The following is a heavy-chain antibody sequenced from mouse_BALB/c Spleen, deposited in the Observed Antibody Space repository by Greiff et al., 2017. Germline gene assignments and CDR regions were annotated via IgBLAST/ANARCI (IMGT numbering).Heavy chain of an antibody. CDR2: ISSGGST. V-gene: IGHV5-6-5*01. CDR3: ARAYYGSSPYWYFDV. CDR1: GFTFSSYA. Sequence: EVKLVESGGGLVKPGGSLKLSCAASGFTFSSYAMSWVRQTPEKRLEWVASISSGGSTYYPDSVKGRFTISRDNARNILYLQMSSLRSEDTAMYYCARAYYGSSPYWYFDVWGAGTTVTVSS. D-gene: IGHD1-1*01. J-gene: IGHJ1*01.